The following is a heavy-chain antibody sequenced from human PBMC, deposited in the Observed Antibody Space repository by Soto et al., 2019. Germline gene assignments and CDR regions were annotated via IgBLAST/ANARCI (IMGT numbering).Heavy chain of an antibody. CDR2: ISYDGSNK. J-gene: IGHJ6*02. V-gene: IGHV3-30*18. Sequence: GGSLRLSCAASGFTFSSYGMHWVRQAPGKGLEWVAVISYDGSNKYYADSVKGRFTISRDNSKNTLYLQMNSLRAEDTAVYYCAKDYYDSSGFPRSYYYYGMDVWGQGTTVTVSS. CDR1: GFTFSSYG. D-gene: IGHD3-22*01. CDR3: AKDYYDSSGFPRSYYYYGMDV.